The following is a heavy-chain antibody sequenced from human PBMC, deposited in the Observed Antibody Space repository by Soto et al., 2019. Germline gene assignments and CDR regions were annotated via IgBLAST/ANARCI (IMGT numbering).Heavy chain of an antibody. D-gene: IGHD4-17*01. Sequence: GGSLRLSCAASGFTFSSHSMNWVRQAPGKGLEWVSSISSSSSYIYYADSVKGRFTISRDNAKNSLYLQMNSLRAEDTAVYYCAVYATVTSDYYYYMDVWGKGTTVTVSS. CDR1: GFTFSSHS. J-gene: IGHJ6*03. V-gene: IGHV3-21*01. CDR3: AVYATVTSDYYYYMDV. CDR2: ISSSSSYI.